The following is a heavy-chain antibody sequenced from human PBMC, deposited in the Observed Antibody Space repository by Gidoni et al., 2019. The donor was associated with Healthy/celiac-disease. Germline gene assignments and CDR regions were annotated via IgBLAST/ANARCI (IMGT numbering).Heavy chain of an antibody. D-gene: IGHD1-7*01. CDR1: GYTFTSYA. V-gene: IGHV1-3*01. J-gene: IGHJ4*02. CDR3: ARDFTRVGNYDY. Sequence: QVQLVQSGAEVKKPGASVKVSCKSSGYTFTSYAMHWVRQAPGQRLEWMGWINAGTGNTKYSQKFQGRVTITRDTSASTAYMELSSLRSEDTAVYYCARDFTRVGNYDYWGQGTLVTVSS. CDR2: INAGTGNT.